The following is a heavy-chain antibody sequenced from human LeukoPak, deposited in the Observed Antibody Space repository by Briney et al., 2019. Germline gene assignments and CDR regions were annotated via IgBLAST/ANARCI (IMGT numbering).Heavy chain of an antibody. CDR2: INPNSGGI. V-gene: IGHV1-2*02. Sequence: ASVKVSCKASGYTFTGYYLHWVRQAPRQGLEWMGWINPNSGGINYAQNSQGRVTMTRDTSISTAYMELSRLRSDGTAVYYCARSEQSDYYDSSGYYYGYYFDYWGQGTLGTVSS. D-gene: IGHD3-22*01. CDR3: ARSEQSDYYDSSGYYYGYYFDY. J-gene: IGHJ4*02. CDR1: GYTFTGYY.